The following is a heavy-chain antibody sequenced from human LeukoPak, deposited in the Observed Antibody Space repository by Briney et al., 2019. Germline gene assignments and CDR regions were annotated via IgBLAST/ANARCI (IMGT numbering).Heavy chain of an antibody. J-gene: IGHJ6*02. Sequence: GGSLRPSCAASGFTFSDYYMSWIRQAPGKGLEWVSYISSSGSTIYYADSVKGRFTISRDNAKNSLYLQMNSLRAEDTAVYYCARAFGVVITYGMDVWGQGTTVTVSS. D-gene: IGHD3-3*01. CDR2: ISSSGSTI. CDR1: GFTFSDYY. V-gene: IGHV3-11*01. CDR3: ARAFGVVITYGMDV.